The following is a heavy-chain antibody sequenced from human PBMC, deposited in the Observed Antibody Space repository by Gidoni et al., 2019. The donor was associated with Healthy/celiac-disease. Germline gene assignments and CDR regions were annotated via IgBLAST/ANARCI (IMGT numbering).Heavy chain of an antibody. Sequence: QVQLVASGGGVVQPGRSLRLSCAASGFTFSSYGMHLVRQAPGKGLEWVAVISYDGSNKYYADSVKGRFTISRDNSKNTLYLQMNSLRAEDTAVYYCAKDADFWSGPADYWGQGTLVTVSS. J-gene: IGHJ4*02. CDR3: AKDADFWSGPADY. D-gene: IGHD3-3*01. CDR1: GFTFSSYG. CDR2: ISYDGSNK. V-gene: IGHV3-30*18.